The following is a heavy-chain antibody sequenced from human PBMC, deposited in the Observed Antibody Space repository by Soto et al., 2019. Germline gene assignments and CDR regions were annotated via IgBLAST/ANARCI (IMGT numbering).Heavy chain of an antibody. CDR3: ARGHDISPIYYYYGMDV. J-gene: IGHJ6*02. CDR1: GFTFSSYS. D-gene: IGHD3-9*01. Sequence: GSLRLSCAASGFTFSSYSMNWVRQAPGKGLEWVSSISSSSSYIYYADSVKGRFTISRDNAKNSLYLQMNSLGAEDTAVYYCARGHDISPIYYYYGMDVWGQGTTVTVSS. V-gene: IGHV3-21*01. CDR2: ISSSSSYI.